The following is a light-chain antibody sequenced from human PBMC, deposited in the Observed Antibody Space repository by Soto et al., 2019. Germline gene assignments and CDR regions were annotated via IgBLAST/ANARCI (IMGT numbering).Light chain of an antibody. Sequence: QSVLTQPPSVSGSPGQSVTISCTGTSTDFVSYNRVSWYQQPPGTAPKLIIYEASNRPSGVPDRFSGSKSGNTASLTISGLQAAEQPASYCSLYKSENTYVFGTGTKVTV. CDR1: STDFVSYNR. CDR3: SLYKSENTYV. J-gene: IGLJ1*01. CDR2: EAS. V-gene: IGLV2-18*01.